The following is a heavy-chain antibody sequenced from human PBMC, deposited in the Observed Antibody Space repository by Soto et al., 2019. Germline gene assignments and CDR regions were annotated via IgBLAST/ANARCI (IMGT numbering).Heavy chain of an antibody. Sequence: QVQLQQWGAGLLKPSETLSLTCAVYGGSFSGYYWSWIRQPPGKGLEWIGEINHSGSTNYNPPLKSRVTISVDTSKTQFSLKLSSVTAADTAVYYCARVFGGGYDYAHWYFDLWGRGTLVTVSS. J-gene: IGHJ2*01. CDR3: ARVFGGGYDYAHWYFDL. CDR2: INHSGST. D-gene: IGHD5-12*01. V-gene: IGHV4-34*01. CDR1: GGSFSGYY.